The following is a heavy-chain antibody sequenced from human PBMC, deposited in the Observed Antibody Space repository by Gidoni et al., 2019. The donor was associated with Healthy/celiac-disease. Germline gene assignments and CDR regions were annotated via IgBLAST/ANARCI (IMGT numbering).Heavy chain of an antibody. CDR1: GFTFSSYA. J-gene: IGHJ4*02. V-gene: IGHV3-23*01. CDR3: ANPYYYGSGSYVDY. Sequence: EVQLLESGGGLVQPGGSLRLSCAASGFTFSSYAMSWVRQAPGKGLEWVSAISGSGGSTYYADSVKGRFTISRDNSKNTLYLQMNSLRADDTAVYYCANPYYYGSGSYVDYWGQGTLVTVSS. CDR2: ISGSGGST. D-gene: IGHD3-10*01.